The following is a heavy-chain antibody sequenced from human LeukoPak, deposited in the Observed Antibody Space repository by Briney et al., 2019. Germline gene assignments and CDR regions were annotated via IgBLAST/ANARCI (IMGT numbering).Heavy chain of an antibody. CDR2: IYQSGST. CDR1: GYSISSGYY. D-gene: IGHD3-3*01. CDR3: SRRYYDFWSGYYPAAFDI. V-gene: IGHV4-38-2*01. Sequence: SETLSLTCAVSGYSISSGYYWGWIRQPPRKGLEWIGSIYQSGSTYYNPSLKSRVTISVDTSKNQFSLKLSSVTAADTAVYYCSRRYYDFWSGYYPAAFDIWGQGTMVTVSS. J-gene: IGHJ3*02.